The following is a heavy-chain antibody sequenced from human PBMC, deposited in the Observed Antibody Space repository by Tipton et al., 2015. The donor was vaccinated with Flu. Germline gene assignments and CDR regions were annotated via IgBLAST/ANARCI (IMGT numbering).Heavy chain of an antibody. CDR1: GGPLSSFY. Sequence: TLSLTCTVSGGPLSSFYWNWIRQPAGKGLEWVGRIYSSGSASYNPSLKSRVTMSVDTSKNQFSLNLTSVTAADTAVYFCVRGSGSGSHVVFEFWGGGKMVTVSS. D-gene: IGHD3-10*01. CDR2: IYSSGSA. V-gene: IGHV4-4*07. CDR3: VRGSGSGSHVVFEF. J-gene: IGHJ4*02.